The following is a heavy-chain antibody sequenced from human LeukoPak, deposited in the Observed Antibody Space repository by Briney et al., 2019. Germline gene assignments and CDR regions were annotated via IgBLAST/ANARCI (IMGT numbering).Heavy chain of an antibody. CDR1: GITFSNYA. CDR2: ISGSAHKI. D-gene: IGHD7-27*01. J-gene: IGHJ4*02. V-gene: IGHV3-23*01. Sequence: GGSLRLSCVASGITFSNYAVSWVRQAPEKGLDWVSVISGSAHKIRYADSVKGRFTISRDNSENIVYLQMNNLRAEDTAVYYCTKDPPLTGGVYSAHWGPGTLVTVSS. CDR3: TKDPPLTGGVYSAH.